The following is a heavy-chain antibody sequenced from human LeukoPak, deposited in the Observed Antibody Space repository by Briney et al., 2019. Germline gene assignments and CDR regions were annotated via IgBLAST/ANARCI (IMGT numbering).Heavy chain of an antibody. J-gene: IGHJ4*02. CDR3: ARDPGRGGAAAMDY. V-gene: IGHV3-7*01. CDR1: GFTFSSYW. CDR2: IKQDGSAK. D-gene: IGHD6-13*01. Sequence: GGSLRLSCAASGFTFSSYWMNWVRQAPGKGLEWVANIKQDGSAKYYVDSVKGRFTISRDNAKNSLHLQMNSLRAEDTAVYYCARDPGRGGAAAMDYWGQGTLVTVSS.